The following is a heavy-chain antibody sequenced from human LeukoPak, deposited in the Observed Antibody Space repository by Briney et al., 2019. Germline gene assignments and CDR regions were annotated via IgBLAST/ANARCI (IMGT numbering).Heavy chain of an antibody. CDR3: ARTGSSRWHGDHYYFDY. D-gene: IGHD6-13*01. CDR1: GGTFSSYA. V-gene: IGHV1-69*05. J-gene: IGHJ4*02. Sequence: GASVKVSCKASGGTFSSYAISWVRQAPGQGLEWMGGIIPIFGTANYAQKFQGRVTMTRNTSISTAYMELSSLRSEDTAVFYCARTGSSRWHGDHYYFDYWGQGTLVTVSS. CDR2: IIPIFGTA.